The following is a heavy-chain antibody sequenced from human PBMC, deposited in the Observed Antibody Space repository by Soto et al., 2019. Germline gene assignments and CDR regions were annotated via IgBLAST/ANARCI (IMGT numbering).Heavy chain of an antibody. CDR1: GFTFSGYS. D-gene: IGHD6-13*01. CDR3: AREAAAGDY. V-gene: IGHV3-48*01. Sequence: PGGSLRLSCAASGFTFSGYSMNWVRQAPGKGLEWVSYISSSSTTITYADSVKGRFTISRDNAKSSLWLQMNSLRAEDTAVYYCAREAAAGDYWGPGTLVTVSS. CDR2: ISSSSTTI. J-gene: IGHJ4*02.